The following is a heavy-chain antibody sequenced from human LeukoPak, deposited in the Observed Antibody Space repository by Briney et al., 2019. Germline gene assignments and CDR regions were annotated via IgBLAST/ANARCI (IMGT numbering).Heavy chain of an antibody. CDR2: IKSDGSST. J-gene: IGHJ3*02. CDR1: GFTFRSYW. Sequence: GGSLRLSCAASGFTFRSYWMHWVRQAPGKGLVWASSIKSDGSSTSYVDSVKGRFTISRDNAKNTLYLQMNSLRAEDMAVYYCARGTRAAFDIWGQGTMVTVSS. CDR3: ARGTRAAFDI. D-gene: IGHD2-2*01. V-gene: IGHV3-74*01.